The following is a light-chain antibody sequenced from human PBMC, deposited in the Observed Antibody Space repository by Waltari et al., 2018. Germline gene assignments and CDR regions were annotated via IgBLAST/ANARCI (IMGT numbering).Light chain of an antibody. CDR1: KGISNY. CDR3: LHHHSYPLT. CDR2: AAD. Sequence: DIQMTQSPSALSASVEDRVTITCRASKGISNYVPWFQQKPGKVPKRLIFAADTLESGVPPRFSGSGSGTEFTLTISSLQPEDFSTYYCLHHHSYPLTFGPGTKLQMK. V-gene: IGKV1-17*03. J-gene: IGKJ2*01.